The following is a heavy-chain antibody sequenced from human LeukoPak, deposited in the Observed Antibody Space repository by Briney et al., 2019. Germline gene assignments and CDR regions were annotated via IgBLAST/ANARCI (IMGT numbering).Heavy chain of an antibody. CDR1: GYTFTSYY. CDR3: ARDDLYSGYSWSPYYGMDV. CDR2: INPSGGST. Sequence: APVKVSCKASGYTFTSYYMHWVRQAPGQGLEWMGIINPSGGSTSYAQKFQGRVTMTRDTSTSAVYMELSSLRSEDTAVYYCARDDLYSGYSWSPYYGMDVWGQGTTVTVSS. D-gene: IGHD5-12*01. J-gene: IGHJ6*02. V-gene: IGHV1-46*01.